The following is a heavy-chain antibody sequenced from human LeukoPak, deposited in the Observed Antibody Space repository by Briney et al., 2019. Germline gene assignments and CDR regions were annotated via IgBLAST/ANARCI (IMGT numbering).Heavy chain of an antibody. CDR1: GFTFSSYS. CDR2: ISSGSSYI. CDR3: ASRVNSWNDY. V-gene: IGHV3-21*01. D-gene: IGHD1-1*01. J-gene: IGHJ4*02. Sequence: GGSLKLSCAASGFTFSSYSMNWVRQAPGKGLEWVSSISSGSSYIYYADSVKGRFTISRDNAKNSLYLQMNSLRAEDTAVYYCASRVNSWNDYWGQGTLVTVSS.